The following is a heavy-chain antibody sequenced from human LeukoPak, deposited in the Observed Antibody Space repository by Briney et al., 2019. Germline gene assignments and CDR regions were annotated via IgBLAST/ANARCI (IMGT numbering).Heavy chain of an antibody. CDR2: ISYDGSNK. Sequence: PGRSLRLSCAASGFTFSSYAMHWVRQAPGKGLEWVAVISYDGSNKYYADSVKGRFTISRDNSKNTLYLQMNSLRAEDTAVYYCAKPPQYDSSGYYYDAFDIWGQGTMVTVSS. D-gene: IGHD3-22*01. J-gene: IGHJ3*02. V-gene: IGHV3-30*04. CDR1: GFTFSSYA. CDR3: AKPPQYDSSGYYYDAFDI.